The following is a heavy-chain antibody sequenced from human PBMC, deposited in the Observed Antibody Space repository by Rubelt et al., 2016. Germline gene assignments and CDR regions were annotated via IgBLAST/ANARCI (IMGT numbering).Heavy chain of an antibody. D-gene: IGHD5-18*01. CDR1: GFTVSSNY. CDR3: AKDFPSNTASDY. Sequence: EVQLVESGGGLIQPGGSLRLSCAASGFTVSSNYMSWVRQAPGKGLEWVSVTYSGGSTYSADSGKGRCTLSRDNSKNTLDLQMNSLRAEDTAIYYCAKDFPSNTASDYWGQGTLVTVSS. CDR2: TYSGGST. V-gene: IGHV3-53*01. J-gene: IGHJ4*02.